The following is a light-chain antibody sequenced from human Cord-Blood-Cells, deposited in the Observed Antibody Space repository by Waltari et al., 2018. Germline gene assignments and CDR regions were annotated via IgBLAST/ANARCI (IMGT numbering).Light chain of an antibody. V-gene: IGKV4-1*01. J-gene: IGKJ4*01. CDR3: QQYYSTPLT. CDR2: WAS. CDR1: QSVLYSSNNKNY. Sequence: DIVMIQAPDSLAVSLGERATIKCKSRQSVLYSSNNKNYLACYQQKPGQPPKLLIYWASTRESGVPDRFSGSGSGTDFTLTISSLQAEDVAVYYCQQYYSTPLTFGGGTKVEIK.